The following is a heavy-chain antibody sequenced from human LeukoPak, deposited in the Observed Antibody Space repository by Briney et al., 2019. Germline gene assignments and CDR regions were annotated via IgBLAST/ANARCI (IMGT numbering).Heavy chain of an antibody. CDR2: IIPIFGTA. Sequence: ASVKVSCKASGGTFSSYAISWVRQAPGQGLEWMGGIIPIFGTANYAQKFQGRVTITADKSTSTAYMELSSLRSEDTAVYCCASSTVTTRNWFDPWGQGTLVTVSS. CDR1: GGTFSSYA. CDR3: ASSTVTTRNWFDP. V-gene: IGHV1-69*06. J-gene: IGHJ5*02. D-gene: IGHD4-17*01.